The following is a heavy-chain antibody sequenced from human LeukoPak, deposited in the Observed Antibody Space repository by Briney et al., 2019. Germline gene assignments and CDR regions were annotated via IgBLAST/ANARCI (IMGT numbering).Heavy chain of an antibody. CDR3: ARENLVSYYDILTGPLDY. V-gene: IGHV4-61*01. D-gene: IGHD3-9*01. CDR2: IYYSGST. Sequence: SETLSLTCTVSGGSISSSSYYWGWIRQPPGKGLEWIGYIYYSGSTNYNPSLKSRVTISVDTSKNQFSLKLSSVTAADTAVYYCARENLVSYYDILTGPLDYWGQGTLVTVSS. J-gene: IGHJ4*02. CDR1: GGSISSSSYY.